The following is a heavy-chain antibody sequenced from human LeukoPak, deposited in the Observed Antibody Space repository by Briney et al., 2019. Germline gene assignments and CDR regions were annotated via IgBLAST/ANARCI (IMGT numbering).Heavy chain of an antibody. CDR2: IKGKPDGATI. Sequence: GGSLRLSCAAAGFNFTNAWMSRVRQAPGKGLEWVGRIKGKPDGATIAYAAPVKGRFTISRDDSRSSLYLQMNSLKTEDTAVYYCTTPTDLAYWGQGALVTVSS. J-gene: IGHJ4*02. CDR1: GFNFTNAW. CDR3: TTPTDLAY. V-gene: IGHV3-15*01.